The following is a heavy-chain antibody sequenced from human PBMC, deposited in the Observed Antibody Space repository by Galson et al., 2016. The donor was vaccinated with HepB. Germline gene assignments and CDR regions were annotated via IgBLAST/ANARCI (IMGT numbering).Heavy chain of an antibody. Sequence: SETLSLTCSVSGASISSSDHFWGWVRQPPGKTPEWIGSIFYTGKILHNSSLKSRVTISIDTSKNHFSLRLSSVTAADTAVYYCARVVKGGAAHFDSWGQGTLVTVSS. CDR1: GASISSSDHF. CDR2: IFYTGKI. CDR3: ARVVKGGAAHFDS. D-gene: IGHD1-26*01. J-gene: IGHJ4*02. V-gene: IGHV4-39*07.